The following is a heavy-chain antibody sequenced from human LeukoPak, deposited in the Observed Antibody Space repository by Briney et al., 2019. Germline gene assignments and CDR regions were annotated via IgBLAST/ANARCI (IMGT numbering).Heavy chain of an antibody. CDR3: AGDRVVPAATRGGRYYYYYMDV. CDR1: GFTVSSNY. V-gene: IGHV3-53*01. J-gene: IGHJ6*03. Sequence: GALRLSCAASGFTVSSNYMSWVRQAPGKGLEWVSVIYSGGSTYYADSVKGRFTISRDNSKNTLYLQMNSLRAEDTAVYYCAGDRVVPAATRGGRYYYYYMDVWGKGTTVTVSS. CDR2: IYSGGST. D-gene: IGHD2-2*01.